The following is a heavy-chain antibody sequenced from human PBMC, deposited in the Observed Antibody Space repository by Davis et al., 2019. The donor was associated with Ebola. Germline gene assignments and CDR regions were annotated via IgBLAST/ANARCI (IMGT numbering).Heavy chain of an antibody. CDR1: GGSFSGYY. Sequence: SETLSLTCAVYGGSFSGYYWSWIRQPPGKGLEWIGEINHSGSTNYNPSLKSRVTISIDTSKNQVLLNLSSATAADTAVYSCARLFTGYGGKIEYWGQGILVTVSS. J-gene: IGHJ4*02. CDR2: INHSGST. CDR3: ARLFTGYGGKIEY. V-gene: IGHV4-34*01. D-gene: IGHD3-9*01.